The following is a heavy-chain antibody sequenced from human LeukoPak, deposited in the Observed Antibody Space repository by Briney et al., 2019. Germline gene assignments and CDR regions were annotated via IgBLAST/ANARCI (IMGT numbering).Heavy chain of an antibody. CDR1: GYTFTSYD. V-gene: IGHV1-8*01. J-gene: IGHJ3*02. CDR2: MNPNSGNT. Sequence: ASVKVSCKASGYTFTSYDINWVRQATGQGLEWMGWMNPNSGNTGYAQKFQGRVTMTRNTSISTAYMELSSLRSEDTAVYYCARAVYCGGDCYSRIDAFDIWGQGTMVTVSS. CDR3: ARAVYCGGDCYSRIDAFDI. D-gene: IGHD2-21*02.